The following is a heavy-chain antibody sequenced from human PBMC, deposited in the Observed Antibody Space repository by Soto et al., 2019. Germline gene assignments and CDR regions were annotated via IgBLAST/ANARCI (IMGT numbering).Heavy chain of an antibody. CDR2: ISTSSSYI. V-gene: IGHV3-21*01. CDR3: ARDNVDLGTSWGLDY. CDR1: GFSFSSYS. Sequence: PGGSLRLSWAASGFSFSSYSMSWVRQAQGKGLEWVSSISTSSSYIYYADSVKGRFTISRDNAKNSLLLQMNSLRAEDTAVYYCARDNVDLGTSWGLDYWGQGTLVTVSS. J-gene: IGHJ4*02. D-gene: IGHD3-16*01.